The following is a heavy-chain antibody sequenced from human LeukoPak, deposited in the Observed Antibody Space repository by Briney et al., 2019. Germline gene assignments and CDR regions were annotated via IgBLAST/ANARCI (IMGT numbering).Heavy chain of an antibody. CDR2: INSDGSST. CDR3: ARGGGNANFDY. Sequence: PGGTLRLSCAASGFTFSSYGMSWVRQAPGKGLVWVSRINSDGSSTIYADSVKGRFTISRDNAKNTLYLQMNSLRAEDTAVYYCARGGGNANFDYWGQGTLVTVSS. D-gene: IGHD2-15*01. CDR1: GFTFSSYG. J-gene: IGHJ4*02. V-gene: IGHV3-74*01.